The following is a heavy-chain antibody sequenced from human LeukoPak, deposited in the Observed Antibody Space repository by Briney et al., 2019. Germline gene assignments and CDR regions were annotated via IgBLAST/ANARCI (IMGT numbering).Heavy chain of an antibody. D-gene: IGHD4-23*01. CDR2: IYYSGST. CDR1: GGSISSYY. CDR3: ARVAATVVTHHFDY. J-gene: IGHJ4*02. V-gene: IGHV4-59*01. Sequence: PSETLSLTCTVSGGSISSYYWSWIRQPPGKGLEWIGYIYYSGSTNYNPSLKSRVTISVDTSKNQFSLKLSSVTAADTAAYYCARVAATVVTHHFDYWGQGTLVTVSS.